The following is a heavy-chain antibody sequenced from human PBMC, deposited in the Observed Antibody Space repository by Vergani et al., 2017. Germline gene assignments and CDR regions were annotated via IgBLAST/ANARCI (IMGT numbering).Heavy chain of an antibody. V-gene: IGHV4-31*03. Sequence: QVQLQESGPGLVKPSQTLSLTCTVSGGSISSGVYYWSWIRKHPGKGLEWIGYIYYSGSTYYNPSLKSRVTISVDTSKNQFSLKLSSVTAADTAVYYCARGDCSSTSCYLFDPWGQGTLVTVSS. J-gene: IGHJ5*02. CDR1: GGSISSGVYY. CDR2: IYYSGST. D-gene: IGHD2-2*01. CDR3: ARGDCSSTSCYLFDP.